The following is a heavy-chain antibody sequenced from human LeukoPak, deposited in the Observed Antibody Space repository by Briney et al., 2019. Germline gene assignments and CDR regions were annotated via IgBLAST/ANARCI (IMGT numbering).Heavy chain of an antibody. Sequence: GESLKISCKGSGYSFTSYWIGWVRQMPGKGLEWMGIIYPGDSGTRYNPSFQGQVTISADKSISTAYLQWSSLKASDTAMYYCGRGGYYSGGIFYYYFDYWGQGTLVTVSS. CDR3: GRGGYYSGGIFYYYFDY. CDR2: IYPGDSGT. J-gene: IGHJ4*02. D-gene: IGHD2-15*01. CDR1: GYSFTSYW. V-gene: IGHV5-51*01.